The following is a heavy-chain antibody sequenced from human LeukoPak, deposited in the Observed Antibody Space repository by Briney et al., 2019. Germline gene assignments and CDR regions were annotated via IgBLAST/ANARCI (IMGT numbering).Heavy chain of an antibody. Sequence: GGSLRLSCAASGFTFSSYGMHWVRQAPGKGLEWMANIKQDGSEKYYVDSVKGRFTISRDNAKNSLYLQMNSLRAEDTAVYYCARVYTTSSSWYGDFDYWGQGTLVTVSS. CDR1: GFTFSSYG. J-gene: IGHJ4*02. CDR2: IKQDGSEK. V-gene: IGHV3-7*01. D-gene: IGHD6-13*01. CDR3: ARVYTTSSSWYGDFDY.